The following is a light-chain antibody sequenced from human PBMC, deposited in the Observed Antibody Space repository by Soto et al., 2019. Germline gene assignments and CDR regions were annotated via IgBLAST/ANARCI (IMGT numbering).Light chain of an antibody. Sequence: QSALTQPASVSGSPGQSITISCTGTRSDVGSYNLVSWYQQHPGKAPKLLIYEGSKRPSGVSNRFSVSKSGNTASLTISGLQADDEADYYCCSYAGSSTSYVVFGGGTKVTVL. CDR1: RSDVGSYNL. CDR3: CSYAGSSTSYVV. CDR2: EGS. V-gene: IGLV2-23*01. J-gene: IGLJ2*01.